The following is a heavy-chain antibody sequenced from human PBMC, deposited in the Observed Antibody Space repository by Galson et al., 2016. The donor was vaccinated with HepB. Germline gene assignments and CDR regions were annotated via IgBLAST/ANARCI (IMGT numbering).Heavy chain of an antibody. V-gene: IGHV3-23*01. CDR1: GFRFSSYG. CDR3: AKGTDYYGSGRYYNGELSLDY. CDR2: ISGRGGTT. D-gene: IGHD3-10*01. J-gene: IGHJ4*02. Sequence: LRLSCAASGFRFSSYGMHWVRQAPGKGLEWVSAISGRGGTTYYADSVKGRFTVSRDNSKNTLYLQMNSLRAEDTAVYYCAKGTDYYGSGRYYNGELSLDYWGQGTLVTVSA.